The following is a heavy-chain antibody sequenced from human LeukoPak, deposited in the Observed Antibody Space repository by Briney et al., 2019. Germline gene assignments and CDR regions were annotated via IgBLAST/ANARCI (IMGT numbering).Heavy chain of an antibody. D-gene: IGHD5-18*01. V-gene: IGHV1-69*13. CDR2: IIPIFGTA. CDR3: ARSGGYSYGEESPEYNWFDP. Sequence: SVKVSCKASGGTFSNYAISWVRQAPGQGLEWMGGIIPIFGTANYAQKFQGRVTITADESTSTAYMELSSLRSEDTAVYYCARSGGYSYGEESPEYNWFDPWGQGTLVTVSS. CDR1: GGTFSNYA. J-gene: IGHJ5*02.